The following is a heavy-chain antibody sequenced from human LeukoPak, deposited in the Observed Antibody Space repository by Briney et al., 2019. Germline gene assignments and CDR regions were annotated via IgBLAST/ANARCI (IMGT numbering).Heavy chain of an antibody. CDR2: ISSSSSYI. J-gene: IGHJ4*02. CDR1: GFTFSSYS. CDR3: AREMAATFTSDY. Sequence: PGGSLRLSCAASGFTFSSYSMNWVRQAPGKGLEWVSSISSSSSYIYYADSVKGRFTISRDNAKNSLYLQMNSLRAEDTAVYYCAREMAATFTSDYWGQGILVTVSS. V-gene: IGHV3-21*01. D-gene: IGHD5-24*01.